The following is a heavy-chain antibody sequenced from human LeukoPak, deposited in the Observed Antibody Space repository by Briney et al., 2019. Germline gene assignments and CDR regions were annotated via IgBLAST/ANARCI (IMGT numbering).Heavy chain of an antibody. V-gene: IGHV4-59*01. CDR1: GGSISSYY. D-gene: IGHD3-22*01. Sequence: SETLSLTCTVSGGSISSYYWSWIRQPPGKGLEWIGYIYYSGSTNYNPSLKSRVTISVDTSKNQFSLKLSSVTAADTAVYYCARGGTYYDSSGYYYGGFDYWGQGTLVTVSS. CDR2: IYYSGST. J-gene: IGHJ4*02. CDR3: ARGGTYYDSSGYYYGGFDY.